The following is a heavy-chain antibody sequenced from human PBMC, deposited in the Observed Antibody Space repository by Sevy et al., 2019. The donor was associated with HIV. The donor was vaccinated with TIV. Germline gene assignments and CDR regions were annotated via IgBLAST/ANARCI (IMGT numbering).Heavy chain of an antibody. J-gene: IGHJ6*03. D-gene: IGHD2-15*01. CDR3: VRGPNCGVGGCQQISPYCLDV. CDR2: IRNRPNSYTT. CDR1: GFTFSDHY. V-gene: IGHV3-72*01. Sequence: GGSLRLSCAASGFTFSDHYVDWVRQAPGKGLEWVGRIRNRPNSYTTENAASVKGRFTIARDDSRNSVYLQMNSLKTQDSAVYYCVRGPNCGVGGCQQISPYCLDVWGKGALVTVSS.